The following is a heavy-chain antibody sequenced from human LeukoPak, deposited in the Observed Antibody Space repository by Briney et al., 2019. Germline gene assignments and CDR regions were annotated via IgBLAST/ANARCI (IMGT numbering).Heavy chain of an antibody. CDR2: VYDSGSI. CDR1: GASVSRYY. Sequence: SETLSLTCTVSGASVSRYYWNWIRQSPGKGLEWIGYVYDSGSISFNPSLKSRVTISIDTSKNQFSLKMTSVTAADTAVYYCARGWSASSYFGYWGQGTLVTVSS. D-gene: IGHD6-6*01. J-gene: IGHJ4*02. CDR3: ARGWSASSYFGY. V-gene: IGHV4-59*02.